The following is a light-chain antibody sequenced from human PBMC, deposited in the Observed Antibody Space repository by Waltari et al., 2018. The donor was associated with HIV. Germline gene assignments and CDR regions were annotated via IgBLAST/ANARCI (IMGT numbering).Light chain of an antibody. V-gene: IGLV2-8*01. Sequence: QSALTQPPSASGSPGQSVTLSCTGPSSDVDGYNYVPWYQQHPGHAPKLIIYEVTERPSGVPARFSGSKSGNTASLTVSGLQAEDEADYYCSSYAGSNKLVFGGGTKLTVV. J-gene: IGLJ2*01. CDR3: SSYAGSNKLV. CDR2: EVT. CDR1: SSDVDGYNY.